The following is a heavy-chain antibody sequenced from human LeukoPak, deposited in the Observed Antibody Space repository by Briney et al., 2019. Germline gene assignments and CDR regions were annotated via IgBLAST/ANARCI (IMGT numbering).Heavy chain of an antibody. V-gene: IGHV4-4*02. CDR2: IHRGGSP. Sequence: SETLSLTCTVSLDSTTSNFWSWVRQPPGKGLEWIGEIHRGGSPNYNPSLQSRVTISIDRSRNQIALELSSVTAADAAVYYCAREILGGFNPGAYWGQGTLVTVSS. CDR3: AREILGGFNPGAY. J-gene: IGHJ4*02. D-gene: IGHD1-14*01. CDR1: LDSTTSNF.